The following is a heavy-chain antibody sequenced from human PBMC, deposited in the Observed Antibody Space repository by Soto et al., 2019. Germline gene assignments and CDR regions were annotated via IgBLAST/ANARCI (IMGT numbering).Heavy chain of an antibody. Sequence: SGGSLRLSCAASGFTFNKYGIHWVRQAPGKGLEWVAVIWHDGSEKYYADSVKDRFTTSRDNSKKMVYLQMESLRVDDTATYYCAKDGDRTYCSDGNCAFFDSWGQGALVTVSS. CDR3: AKDGDRTYCSDGNCAFFDS. J-gene: IGHJ4*02. V-gene: IGHV3-33*06. D-gene: IGHD2-15*01. CDR2: IWHDGSEK. CDR1: GFTFNKYG.